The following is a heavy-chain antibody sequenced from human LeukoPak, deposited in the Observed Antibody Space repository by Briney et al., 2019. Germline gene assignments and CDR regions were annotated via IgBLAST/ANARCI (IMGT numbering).Heavy chain of an antibody. Sequence: GSSVKVSCKASGYTFTSYHMHWVRQAPGQGLEWMGIINPSGGSTSYAQKFQGRVTMTRDTSTSTVYMELSSLRSEDTAVYYCARGDYYDSSGYPLFDYWGQGTLVTVSS. CDR2: INPSGGST. J-gene: IGHJ4*02. CDR1: GYTFTSYH. CDR3: ARGDYYDSSGYPLFDY. V-gene: IGHV1-46*01. D-gene: IGHD3-22*01.